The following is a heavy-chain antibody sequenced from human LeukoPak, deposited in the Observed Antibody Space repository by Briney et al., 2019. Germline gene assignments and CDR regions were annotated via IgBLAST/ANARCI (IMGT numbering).Heavy chain of an antibody. Sequence: PGGSLRLSCAGSGFAFSEYWMHWARQTPEKGLMWGSRINDGGTYSAYADSVKGRFAVSRDNAENTLYLQMDSLTVEDTGLYYCVREIKIMGFRAFDYWGQGTPVTVSS. V-gene: IGHV3-74*01. J-gene: IGHJ4*02. CDR2: INDGGTYS. D-gene: IGHD3-10*01. CDR1: GFAFSEYW. CDR3: VREIKIMGFRAFDY.